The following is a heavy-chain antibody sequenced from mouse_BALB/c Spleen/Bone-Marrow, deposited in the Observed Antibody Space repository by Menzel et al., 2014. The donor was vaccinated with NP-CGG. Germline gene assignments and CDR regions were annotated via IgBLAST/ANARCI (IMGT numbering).Heavy chain of an antibody. Sequence: VHVKQSGAELVKPGASVKLSCTASGFNIKDTYMHWVKQRPEQGLEWIGGIDPANGNTKYDPKFQGKATITADTSSNTAYLQLSSLTSEDTAVYYCASYYYGSYGFAYWGQGTLVTVSA. V-gene: IGHV14-3*02. CDR2: IDPANGNT. CDR3: ASYYYGSYGFAY. J-gene: IGHJ3*01. CDR1: GFNIKDTY. D-gene: IGHD1-1*01.